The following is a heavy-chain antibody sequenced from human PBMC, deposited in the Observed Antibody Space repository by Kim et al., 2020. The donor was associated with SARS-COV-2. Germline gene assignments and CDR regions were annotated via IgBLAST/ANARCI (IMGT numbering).Heavy chain of an antibody. Sequence: DSVKGRFTISRDNAKNSLYLQMNSLRDEDTAVYYCARDGIAAAGLSNFDYWGQGTLVTVSS. D-gene: IGHD6-13*01. CDR3: ARDGIAAAGLSNFDY. J-gene: IGHJ4*02. V-gene: IGHV3-48*02.